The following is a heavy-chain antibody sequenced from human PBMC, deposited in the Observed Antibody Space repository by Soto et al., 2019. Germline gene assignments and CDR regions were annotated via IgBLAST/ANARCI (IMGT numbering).Heavy chain of an antibody. CDR1: EFTFSTYA. CDR2: LTGSSSNT. V-gene: IGHV3-23*01. J-gene: IGHJ4*02. CDR3: ANGRATYGLLTHDY. Sequence: GGSLRLSCAASEFTFSTYAMTWVRQAPGRGLEWISTLTGSSSNTYYADSVKGRFAISRDNSRNTLYLQMHSLTAEDTAVYYCANGRATYGLLTHDYWGQGTLVTVSS. D-gene: IGHD3-9*01.